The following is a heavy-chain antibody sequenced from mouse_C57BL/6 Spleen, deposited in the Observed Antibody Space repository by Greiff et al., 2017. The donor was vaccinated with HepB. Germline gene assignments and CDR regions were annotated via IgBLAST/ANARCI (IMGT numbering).Heavy chain of an antibody. V-gene: IGHV6-3*01. CDR3: TGGVFITPGYFDV. J-gene: IGHJ1*03. CDR2: IRLKSDNYAT. CDR1: GFTFSNYW. Sequence: EVQLVESGGGLVQPGGSMKLSCVASGFTFSNYWMNWVRQSPEKGLEWVAQIRLKSDNYATHYAESVKGRFTISRDDSKSSVYLQMNNLSAEDTGIYYCTGGVFITPGYFDVWGTGTTVTVSS. D-gene: IGHD1-1*01.